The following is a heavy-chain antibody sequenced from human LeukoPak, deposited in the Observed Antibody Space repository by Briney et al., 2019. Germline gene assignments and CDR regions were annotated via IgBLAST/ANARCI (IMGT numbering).Heavy chain of an antibody. CDR3: AKGPGSSGPTGAYYYYYGMDV. D-gene: IGHD3-22*01. V-gene: IGHV3-23*01. Sequence: GGSLRLSCAASGFTFSSYAMSWVRQAPGKGLEWVSATSGSGGSTYYADSVKGRFTISRDNSKNTLYLQMNSLRAEDTAVYYCAKGPGSSGPTGAYYYYYGMDVWGQGTTVTVSS. CDR1: GFTFSSYA. J-gene: IGHJ6*02. CDR2: TSGSGGST.